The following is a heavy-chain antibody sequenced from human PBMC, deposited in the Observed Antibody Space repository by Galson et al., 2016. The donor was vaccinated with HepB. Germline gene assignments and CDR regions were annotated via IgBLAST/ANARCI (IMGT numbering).Heavy chain of an antibody. Sequence: ETLSLTCSVSGGSMRNYQWSWVRQPPGKGLEWIGYIFNDGSGSANYNPPLKSPISISQDTSKKQFPLRLTSVTPADTAIYYCARDNWGSLDYWGQGTLVTVSS. CDR1: GGSMRNYQ. CDR2: IFNDGSGSA. V-gene: IGHV4-59*01. D-gene: IGHD7-27*01. CDR3: ARDNWGSLDY. J-gene: IGHJ4*02.